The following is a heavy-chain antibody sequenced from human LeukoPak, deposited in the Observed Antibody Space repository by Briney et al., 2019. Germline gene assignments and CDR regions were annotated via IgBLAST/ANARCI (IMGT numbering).Heavy chain of an antibody. J-gene: IGHJ3*02. Sequence: PSETLSLTCTVSGGSISSYYWSWIRQPPGKGLEWIGYIYYSGSTNYNPSLKSRVTISVDTSKNQFSLKLSSVTAADTAVYYCARDRQGISHAFDIWGQGTMVTVSS. CDR2: IYYSGST. CDR1: GGSISSYY. D-gene: IGHD3-10*01. V-gene: IGHV4-59*01. CDR3: ARDRQGISHAFDI.